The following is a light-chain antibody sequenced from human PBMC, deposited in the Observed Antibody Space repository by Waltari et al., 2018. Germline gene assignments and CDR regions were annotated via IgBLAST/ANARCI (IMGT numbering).Light chain of an antibody. CDR3: QQYNTYPWT. CDR1: ESVSHW. CDR2: KAS. V-gene: IGKV1-5*03. Sequence: DIQLTQSPSTLSASVGDRVTITCRASESVSHWLAWHPQRPGKAPRLLIFKASYLEGGVSQRFSGSGSETEFTLTISGLQPDDFATYYCQQYNTYPWTFGQGTKVEIK. J-gene: IGKJ1*01.